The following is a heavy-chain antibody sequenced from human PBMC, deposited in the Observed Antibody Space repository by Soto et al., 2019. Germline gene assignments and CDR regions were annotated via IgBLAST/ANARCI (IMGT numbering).Heavy chain of an antibody. V-gene: IGHV4-30-4*01. D-gene: IGHD3-3*01. J-gene: IGHJ4*02. CDR2: IYYSGST. CDR1: GGSISSGDYY. CDR3: ASSSVRFLEWLRFDY. Sequence: PSETLSLTCTVSGGSISSGDYYWSWIRQPPGKGLEWIGYIYYSGSTYYNPSLKSRVTISVDTSKNQFSLKLSSVTAADTAVYYCASSSVRFLEWLRFDYWGQGTLVTVSS.